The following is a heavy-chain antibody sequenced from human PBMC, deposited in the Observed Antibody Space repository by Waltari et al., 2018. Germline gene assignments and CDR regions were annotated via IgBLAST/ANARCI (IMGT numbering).Heavy chain of an antibody. D-gene: IGHD2-15*01. Sequence: QVQLQQWGAGLLKPSETLSLTCAVYGGSFRGSSWSWIRQPPGKGLEWIGEINHSGRTNYNQSLKSRVTISVDTSKNQFPLKLSSVTAADTAVYYCARGLFTDCSGGSCYSGWFDPWGQGTLVTVSS. CDR3: ARGLFTDCSGGSCYSGWFDP. CDR1: GGSFRGSS. V-gene: IGHV4-34*01. CDR2: INHSGRT. J-gene: IGHJ5*02.